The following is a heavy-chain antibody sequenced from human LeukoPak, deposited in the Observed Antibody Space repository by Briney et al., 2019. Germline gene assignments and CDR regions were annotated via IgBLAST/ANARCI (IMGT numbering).Heavy chain of an antibody. V-gene: IGHV3-21*01. CDR3: ARGPYYYDSSGYYYNDY. D-gene: IGHD3-22*01. J-gene: IGHJ4*02. Sequence: GVSLRLSCAASGLTFSIYSMNWVRQAPGKGLEWVSSISSSSSYIYYADSVKGRFTISRDNAKNSLYLQMNSLRAEDTAVYYCARGPYYYDSSGYYYNDYWGQGTLVTVSS. CDR2: ISSSSSYI. CDR1: GLTFSIYS.